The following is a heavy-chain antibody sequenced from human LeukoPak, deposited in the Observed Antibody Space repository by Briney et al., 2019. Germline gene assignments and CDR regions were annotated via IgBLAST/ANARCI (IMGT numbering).Heavy chain of an antibody. J-gene: IGHJ6*02. Sequence: ASVKVSCKASGYTFTSYGISWVRQAPGQGLEWMGWISAYNGNTNYAQKLQGRVTMTTDTSTSTAYMELRSLRSDDTAVYYCARDLCSSTSCLYYYYYGMDVWGQGTRVTVSS. V-gene: IGHV1-18*01. CDR3: ARDLCSSTSCLYYYYYGMDV. CDR1: GYTFTSYG. D-gene: IGHD2-2*01. CDR2: ISAYNGNT.